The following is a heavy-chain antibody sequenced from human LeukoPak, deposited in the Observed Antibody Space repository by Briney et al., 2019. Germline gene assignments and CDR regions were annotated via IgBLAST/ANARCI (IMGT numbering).Heavy chain of an antibody. D-gene: IGHD3-22*01. V-gene: IGHV4-59*01. CDR1: GGSISSYY. J-gene: IGHJ3*02. CDR2: IYYSGST. Sequence: PSETLSLTCTVSGGSISSYYWSWLRQPPGKGLEGIGYIYYSGSTNYNPSLKSRVTISVDTSKNQFSLKLSSVTAADTAVYYCASYYYDSSGYSKKPDAFDIWGQGTMVTVSS. CDR3: ASYYYDSSGYSKKPDAFDI.